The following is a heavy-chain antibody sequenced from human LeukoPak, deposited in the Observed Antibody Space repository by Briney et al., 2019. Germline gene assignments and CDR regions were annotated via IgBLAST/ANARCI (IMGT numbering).Heavy chain of an antibody. CDR2: MNPNSGNT. J-gene: IGHJ3*02. CDR1: GYTFTSYG. D-gene: IGHD6-13*01. CDR3: ARESSSEVAFDI. Sequence: ASVKVSCKASGYTFTSYGINWVRQATGQGLEWMGWMNPNSGNTGYAQKFQGRVTMTRNTSISTAYMELSSLRSEDTAVYYCARESSSEVAFDIWGQGTMVTVSS. V-gene: IGHV1-8*02.